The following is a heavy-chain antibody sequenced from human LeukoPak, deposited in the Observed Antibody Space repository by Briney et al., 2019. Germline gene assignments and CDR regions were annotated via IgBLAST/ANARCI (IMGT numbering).Heavy chain of an antibody. CDR1: GFMFSEYG. V-gene: IGHV3-30*02. Sequence: GGSLRLSCAASGFMFSEYGMHWVRQTPGKGLEWVAFICDDGTKKSFADSVKGRFTISRDNSKNTVSLQMNSLRSDDTGVYYCAKDWGARGCCGDYFDYWGQGSLVAVSS. D-gene: IGHD1-26*01. CDR2: ICDDGTKK. J-gene: IGHJ4*02. CDR3: AKDWGARGCCGDYFDY.